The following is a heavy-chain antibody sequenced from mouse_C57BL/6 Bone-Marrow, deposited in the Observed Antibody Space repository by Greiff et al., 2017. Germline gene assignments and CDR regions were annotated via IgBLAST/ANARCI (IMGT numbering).Heavy chain of an antibody. CDR1: GFTFTSYW. Sequence: VQLQQSGAELAKPGASVKLSCKASGFTFTSYWMHWVKQRPGQGLEWIGYISPSSGYYKYNQNFKDKATLTADKSSNTAYMQLSSLTYEDSAVYYCAKRGYDYGDAMDYWGQGTSVTVSS. CDR3: AKRGYDYGDAMDY. J-gene: IGHJ4*01. D-gene: IGHD2-4*01. CDR2: ISPSSGYY. V-gene: IGHV1-7*01.